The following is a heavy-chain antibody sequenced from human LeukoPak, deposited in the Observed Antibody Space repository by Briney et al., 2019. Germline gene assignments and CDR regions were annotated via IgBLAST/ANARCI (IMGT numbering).Heavy chain of an antibody. CDR3: ARVGGSNYYYYGMDV. J-gene: IGHJ6*02. D-gene: IGHD2-15*01. Sequence: SETLSLTCTVSGGSISSYYWSWIRQPPGKGLEWVGYIYYGENTNYNPSLKSRVTMSVDTPMNHFSLKLSSVTAADPAVYYCARVGGSNYYYYGMDVWGQGTTVTVSS. V-gene: IGHV4-59*01. CDR1: GGSISSYY. CDR2: IYYGENT.